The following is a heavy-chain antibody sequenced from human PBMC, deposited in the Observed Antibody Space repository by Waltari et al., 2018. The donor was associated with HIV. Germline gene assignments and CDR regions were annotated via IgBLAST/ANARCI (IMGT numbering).Heavy chain of an antibody. Sequence: QLLQSGPETRKPGASVKISCKASGYDFTSYGISWVRRAPGVGLEWVGWIWAYDGNKDIDRKFKDRVSLTTDTSTTTAFLELRSLMVDDTAVYYCARALYNSESYIGNYWGQGTLVTVSS. V-gene: IGHV1-18*01. CDR1: GYDFTSYG. CDR3: ARALYNSESYIGNY. J-gene: IGHJ4*02. D-gene: IGHD3-10*01. CDR2: IWAYDGNK.